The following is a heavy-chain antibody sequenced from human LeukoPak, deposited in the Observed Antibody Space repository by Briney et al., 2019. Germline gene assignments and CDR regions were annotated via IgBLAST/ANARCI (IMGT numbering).Heavy chain of an antibody. D-gene: IGHD3-22*01. CDR2: IYYSGST. Sequence: PSQTLSLTCTVSGGSISSGGYYWSWIRQHPGKGLERIGYIYYSGSTYYTPSLKSRVTISVDTSKNQFSLKLSSVTAADTAVYYCAGSSYYYDSGGYYFEYWGQGTLVTVSS. CDR1: GGSISSGGYY. V-gene: IGHV4-31*03. CDR3: AGSSYYYDSGGYYFEY. J-gene: IGHJ4*02.